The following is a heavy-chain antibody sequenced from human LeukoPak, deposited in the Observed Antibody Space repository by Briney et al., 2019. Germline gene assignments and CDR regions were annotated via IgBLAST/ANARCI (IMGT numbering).Heavy chain of an antibody. Sequence: ASVKVSCKASGYTFTNYDINWVRQATGQGLEWMGWMNPNRGDTGYAQKFQGRVTITRNTSISSAYMELSSLRSEDTAVYYCARVGSYYDFWSGYSRHFDYWGQGTLVTVSS. J-gene: IGHJ4*02. CDR3: ARVGSYYDFWSGYSRHFDY. V-gene: IGHV1-8*03. CDR1: GYTFTNYD. CDR2: MNPNRGDT. D-gene: IGHD3-3*01.